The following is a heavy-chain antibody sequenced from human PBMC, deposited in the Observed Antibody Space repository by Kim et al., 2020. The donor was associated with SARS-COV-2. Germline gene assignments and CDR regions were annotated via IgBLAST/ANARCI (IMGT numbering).Heavy chain of an antibody. CDR3: ARDNGSGPDYYDSSGYYYVGYFDY. D-gene: IGHD3-22*01. CDR1: GGTFSSYA. J-gene: IGHJ4*02. Sequence: SVKVSCKASGGTFSSYAISWVRQAPGQGLEWMGGIIPIFGTANYAQKFQGRVTITADESTSTAYMELSSLRSEDTAVYYCARDNGSGPDYYDSSGYYYVGYFDYWGQGTLVTVSS. CDR2: IIPIFGTA. V-gene: IGHV1-69*13.